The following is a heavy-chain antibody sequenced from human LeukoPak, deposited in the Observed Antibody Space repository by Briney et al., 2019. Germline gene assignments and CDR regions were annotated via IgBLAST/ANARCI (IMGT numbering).Heavy chain of an antibody. Sequence: ASVKVSCKVSGYTLTELSMHWVRQAPGKGLEWMGGFDPEDGETIYAQKFQDRVTMTEDTSTDTAYMELSSLRSEDTAVYYCATVKYYYGSGSSTRVYYYYGMDVWGQGTTVTVSS. CDR3: ATVKYYYGSGSSTRVYYYYGMDV. CDR2: FDPEDGET. D-gene: IGHD3-10*01. V-gene: IGHV1-24*01. CDR1: GYTLTELS. J-gene: IGHJ6*02.